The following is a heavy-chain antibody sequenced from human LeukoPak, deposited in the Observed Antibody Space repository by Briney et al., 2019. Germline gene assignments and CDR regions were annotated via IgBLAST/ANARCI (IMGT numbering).Heavy chain of an antibody. D-gene: IGHD2-2*01. J-gene: IGHJ4*02. CDR2: INPNSGGT. CDR3: ARVDEGIVVVPAAYDY. V-gene: IGHV1-2*02. Sequence: ASVKVSCKASGYTFTGYYMHWVRQAPGQGLEWMGWINPNSGGTNYAQKFQGRVTMTRDTSISTAYMELSRLRSDDTAVYYCARVDEGIVVVPAAYDYWGQGTLVTVSS. CDR1: GYTFTGYY.